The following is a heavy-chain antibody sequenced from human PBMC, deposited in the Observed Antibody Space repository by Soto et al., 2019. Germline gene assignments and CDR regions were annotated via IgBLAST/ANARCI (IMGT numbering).Heavy chain of an antibody. V-gene: IGHV1-8*01. Sequence: QAHLEQSGAELKRPGASVKVSCKASGYTFSDFDINWLRQAFGQGPEWMGWMNAKSGDTFFAQRFQGKFNMTWDTSLSTAYMEVGSLTSDDTAIYYCARGNPFNYVGFDVWGQGTTVAVSS. CDR3: ARGNPFNYVGFDV. D-gene: IGHD3-16*01. CDR2: MNAKSGDT. CDR1: GYTFSDFD. J-gene: IGHJ6*02.